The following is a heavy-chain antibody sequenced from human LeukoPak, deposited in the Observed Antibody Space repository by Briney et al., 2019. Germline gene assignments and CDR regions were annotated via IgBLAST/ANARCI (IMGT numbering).Heavy chain of an antibody. V-gene: IGHV3-9*01. Sequence: EAGGSLRLSCAASGFTFGDYGMPWVRQRPGKGLEWVSGISWSSGTIVYADSVKGRFTISRDNAKNALYLQMNNLRPDDTALYYCAKDFTFLERHQFDYWGQGTLVTVSS. CDR2: ISWSSGTI. CDR3: AKDFTFLERHQFDY. J-gene: IGHJ4*02. D-gene: IGHD3-3*01. CDR1: GFTFGDYG.